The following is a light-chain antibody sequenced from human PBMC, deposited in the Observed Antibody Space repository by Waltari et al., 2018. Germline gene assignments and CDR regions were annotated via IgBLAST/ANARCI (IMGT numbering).Light chain of an antibody. CDR3: CSYTGSRTPRM. Sequence: QSALTQPASVSGSPGQSLTISCTGTTSDVGDYDLVSRYQQHPGEAPKVIIYEGTKRPAGVSHRFSGSKSGNTASLTISGRQAEDEADYYCCSYTGSRTPRMFGGGTKLTVL. J-gene: IGLJ3*02. CDR1: TSDVGDYDL. CDR2: EGT. V-gene: IGLV2-23*01.